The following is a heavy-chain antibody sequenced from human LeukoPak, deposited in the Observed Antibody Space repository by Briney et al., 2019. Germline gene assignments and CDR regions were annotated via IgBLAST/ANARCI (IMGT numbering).Heavy chain of an antibody. J-gene: IGHJ6*02. CDR1: GFTFSSYG. Sequence: GGSLRLSCAASGFTFSSYGMHWVRQAPGKGLEWVAVISYDGSNKYYADSVKGRFTISRDNSKNTLYLQMNSLRAEDTAVYYCARGSPDTVTTSRAGMDVWGQGTTVTVSS. CDR3: ARGSPDTVTTSRAGMDV. CDR2: ISYDGSNK. D-gene: IGHD4-17*01. V-gene: IGHV3-30*03.